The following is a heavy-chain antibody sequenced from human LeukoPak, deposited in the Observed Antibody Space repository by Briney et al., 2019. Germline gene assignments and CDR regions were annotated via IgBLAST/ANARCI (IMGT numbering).Heavy chain of an antibody. CDR2: IYSGGST. CDR3: ARGHYDSSGLCDY. D-gene: IGHD3-22*01. V-gene: IGHV3-66*01. J-gene: IGHJ4*02. CDR1: EFSVGSNY. Sequence: GGSLRLSCAASEFSVGSNYMTWVRQAPGKGLEWVSLIYSGGSTYYADSVKGRFTISRDNAKNSLYLQMNSLRAEDTAVYYCARGHYDSSGLCDYWGQGTLVTVSS.